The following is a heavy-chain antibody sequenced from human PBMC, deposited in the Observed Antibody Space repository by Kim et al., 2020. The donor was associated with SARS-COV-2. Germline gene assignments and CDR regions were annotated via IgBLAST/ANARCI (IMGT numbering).Heavy chain of an antibody. Sequence: GGSLRLSCAASGFTFSSYYMNWVRQAPGKGLEWVSSISSSGTYIYYADSVKGRFTISSDNAKNSLYVQMNSLRAEDTAVYYCSRDQAGLATPGGFDIWG. CDR1: GFTFSSYY. CDR2: ISSSGTYI. D-gene: IGHD5-12*01. V-gene: IGHV3-21*01. CDR3: SRDQAGLATPGGFDI. J-gene: IGHJ3*02.